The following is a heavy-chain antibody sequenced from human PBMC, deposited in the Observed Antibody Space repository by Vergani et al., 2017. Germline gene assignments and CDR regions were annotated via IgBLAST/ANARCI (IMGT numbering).Heavy chain of an antibody. CDR1: GFTFNSYG. CDR2: IRSDESRR. Sequence: QVQLVESGGGVVQPGGSLRLSCAASGFTFNSYGMHWVRQAPGKGLEWVASIRSDESRRYYGDSMEGPFTISRDNSKNTLYLQMKSLRPEDTAVYYCTTDPRYCGDGSCYWLRDHHYYGMDVWGQGTTVTVSS. CDR3: TTDPRYCGDGSCYWLRDHHYYGMDV. D-gene: IGHD2-21*01. J-gene: IGHJ6*02. V-gene: IGHV3-30*02.